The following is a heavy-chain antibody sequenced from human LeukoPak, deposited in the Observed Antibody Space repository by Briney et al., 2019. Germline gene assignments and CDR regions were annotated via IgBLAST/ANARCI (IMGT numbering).Heavy chain of an antibody. J-gene: IGHJ4*02. Sequence: GGSLRLSRAASGFTFSSYGMHWVRQAPGKGLEWVAFIRYDGSNKYYADCVKCRFTISRDNSKNTLYLQMNSLRAEDTAVYYCAKSGNAMNPAAYDDYWGQGTLVTVSS. CDR1: GFTFSSYG. V-gene: IGHV3-30*02. CDR2: IRYDGSNK. CDR3: AKSGNAMNPAAYDDY. D-gene: IGHD2-2*01.